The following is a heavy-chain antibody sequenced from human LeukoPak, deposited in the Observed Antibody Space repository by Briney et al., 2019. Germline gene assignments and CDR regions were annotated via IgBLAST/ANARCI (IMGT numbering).Heavy chain of an antibody. CDR2: ISYDGSNK. CDR3: AKALHYGGLTGPT. J-gene: IGHJ4*02. D-gene: IGHD4-23*01. CDR1: GFTFSSYG. V-gene: IGHV3-30*18. Sequence: PGRSLRLSCAASGFTFSSYGMHWVRQAPGKGLEWVAVISYDGSNKYYADSVKGRFTISRDNSKNTLYLQMNSLRAEDTAVYYCAKALHYGGLTGPTWGQGTLVTVSS.